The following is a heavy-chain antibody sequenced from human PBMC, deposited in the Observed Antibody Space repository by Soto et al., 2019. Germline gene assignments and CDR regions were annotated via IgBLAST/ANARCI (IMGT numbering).Heavy chain of an antibody. CDR3: ARDVEWFGYYYGMDV. Sequence: GASVKVSCKAPGYTFTSYYMHWVRQAPGQGLEWMGIINPSGGSTSYAQKFQGRVTMTRDTSTSTVYMELSSLRSEDTAVYYCARDVEWFGYYYGMDVWGQGTTVTVSS. J-gene: IGHJ6*02. CDR1: GYTFTSYY. D-gene: IGHD3-10*01. CDR2: INPSGGST. V-gene: IGHV1-46*03.